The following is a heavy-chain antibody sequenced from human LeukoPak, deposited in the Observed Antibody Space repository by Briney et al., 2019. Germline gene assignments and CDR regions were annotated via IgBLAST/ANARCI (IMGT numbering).Heavy chain of an antibody. CDR3: AREESSSSWYGYFQH. D-gene: IGHD6-13*01. V-gene: IGHV3-7*01. CDR2: IKQDGSEK. J-gene: IGHJ1*01. CDR1: GFTFSSYA. Sequence: PGRSLRLSCEASGFTFSSYAMHWVRQAPGKGLEWVANIKQDGSEKYYVDSVKGRFTISRDNAKNSLYLQMNSLRAEDTAVYYCAREESSSSWYGYFQHWGQGTLVTVSS.